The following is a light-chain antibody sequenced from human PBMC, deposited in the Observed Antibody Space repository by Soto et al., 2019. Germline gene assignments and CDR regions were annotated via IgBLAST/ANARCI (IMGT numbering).Light chain of an antibody. V-gene: IGLV1-51*01. CDR2: DNN. Sequence: QSVLTQPPLVSAAPGQKVTISCSGSTSNIGNNYVSWYQQFPGTAPKLLIYDNNKRPSGIPDRFSASRSGTSATLGITGLQTGDEAHYYCGTWDNSLGSGVFGGGTKLTVL. CDR1: TSNIGNNY. CDR3: GTWDNSLGSGV. J-gene: IGLJ2*01.